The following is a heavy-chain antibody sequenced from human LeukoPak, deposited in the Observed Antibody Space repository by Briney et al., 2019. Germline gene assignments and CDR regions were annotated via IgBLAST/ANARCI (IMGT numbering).Heavy chain of an antibody. CDR1: GYTFTSYA. J-gene: IGHJ5*02. CDR3: ARLLGGAAGILAGFDP. D-gene: IGHD6-13*01. Sequence: ASVKVSCKASGYTFTSYAIHWVRQAPGQRLEWMGWISAGNGNTKYSQNFQGRVTFISNTSATTAFMELSSLRSEDAAVYYCARLLGGAAGILAGFDPWGQGTLVTVSS. V-gene: IGHV1-3*01. CDR2: ISAGNGNT.